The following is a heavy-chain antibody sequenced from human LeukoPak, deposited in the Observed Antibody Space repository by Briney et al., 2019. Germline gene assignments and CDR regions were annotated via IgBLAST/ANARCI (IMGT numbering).Heavy chain of an antibody. CDR3: AKDPPRGYSYGYRDY. CDR2: ISGSGGST. J-gene: IGHJ4*02. Sequence: GGSLRLSCAASGFTFSSYAMSWVRQAPGKGLEWVSGISGSGGSTYYADSVKGRFTISRDNSKNTLYLQMNSLRAEDTAVYYCAKDPPRGYSYGYRDYWGQGTLATVSS. CDR1: GFTFSSYA. D-gene: IGHD5-18*01. V-gene: IGHV3-23*01.